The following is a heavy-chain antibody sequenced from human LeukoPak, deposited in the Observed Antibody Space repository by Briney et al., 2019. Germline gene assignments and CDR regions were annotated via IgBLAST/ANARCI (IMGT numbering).Heavy chain of an antibody. D-gene: IGHD6-13*01. CDR1: GGSISSYY. CDR3: ARGVIAAAGAFSSYYYYMDV. V-gene: IGHV4-59*01. J-gene: IGHJ6*03. CDR2: IYYSGST. Sequence: SQTLSLTCTVSGGSISSYYWSWIRQPPGKGLEWIGYIYYSGSTNYNPSLKSRVTISVDTSKNQFSLKLSSVTAADTAVYYCARGVIAAAGAFSSYYYYMDVRGKGTTVTISS.